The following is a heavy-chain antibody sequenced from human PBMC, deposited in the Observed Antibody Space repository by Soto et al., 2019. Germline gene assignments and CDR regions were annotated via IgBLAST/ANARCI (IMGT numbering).Heavy chain of an antibody. CDR3: ATGGLGQLRGRHYSGMDV. V-gene: IGHV1-2*04. D-gene: IGHD3-10*01. CDR1: GYTFTGYY. J-gene: IGHJ6*02. CDR2: INPNSGGT. Sequence: ASVKVSCKASGYTFTGYYMHWVRQAPGQGLEWMGWINPNSGGTNYAQKFQGWVTMTQDIPTDTAYMELTSLGFEDTAVYYCATGGLGQLRGRHYSGMDVWGQGTTVTVSS.